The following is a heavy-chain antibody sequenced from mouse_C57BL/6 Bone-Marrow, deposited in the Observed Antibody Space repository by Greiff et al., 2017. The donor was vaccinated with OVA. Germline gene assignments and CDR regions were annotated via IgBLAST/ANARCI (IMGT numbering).Heavy chain of an antibody. D-gene: IGHD4-1*01. CDR1: GFTIKNTY. CDR3: AGTSWDFDY. Sequence: VQLQQSVAELVRPGASVKLSCTASGFTIKNTYMHWVKQRPEQGLEWIGRIDPANGNTKYAPKFQGKATITADTSSNTAYLQLSSLTSEDTAIYYCAGTSWDFDYWGQGTTLTVSS. CDR2: IDPANGNT. V-gene: IGHV14-3*01. J-gene: IGHJ2*01.